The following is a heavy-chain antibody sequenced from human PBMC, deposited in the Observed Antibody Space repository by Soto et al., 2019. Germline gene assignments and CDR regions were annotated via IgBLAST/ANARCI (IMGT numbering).Heavy chain of an antibody. CDR2: ISHSGST. J-gene: IGHJ4*02. Sequence: QVQLQESGPGLVKPSQTLSLTCTVSGGSISSAAYYWSWIRQHPGKGLEWIGYISHSGSTYYTPALKRRVITSADTSKNQFSVNLTSVTAADTAVYYCAREYTYGSNFFDCWGQGALVTVS. D-gene: IGHD5-18*01. CDR1: GGSISSAAYY. V-gene: IGHV4-31*03. CDR3: AREYTYGSNFFDC.